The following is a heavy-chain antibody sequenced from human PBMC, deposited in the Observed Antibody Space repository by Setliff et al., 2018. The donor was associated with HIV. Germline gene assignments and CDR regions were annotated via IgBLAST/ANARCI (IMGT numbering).Heavy chain of an antibody. Sequence: GESLKISCAASGITFSRYSMNWFRQAPGKGLEWVSSISSSSSYIYPADSVKGRFTISRDNAKNSLYLQMNSLRAEDTAVYYCARDFLGDGYMDVWGKGTTVTVSS. CDR3: ARDFLGDGYMDV. CDR1: GITFSRYS. D-gene: IGHD3-16*01. J-gene: IGHJ6*03. V-gene: IGHV3-21*01. CDR2: ISSSSSYI.